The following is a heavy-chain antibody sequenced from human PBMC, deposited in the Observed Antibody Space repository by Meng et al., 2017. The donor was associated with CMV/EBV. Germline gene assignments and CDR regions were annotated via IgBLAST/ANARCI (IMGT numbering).Heavy chain of an antibody. J-gene: IGHJ6*02. CDR1: GGTFSSYA. CDR3: ARAQIRGVTTFHYYYYGMDV. Sequence: SVKVSCKASGGTFSSYAISWVRQAPGQGLEWMGGIIPIFGTANYAQKFQGRVTITTDESMSTAYMELSSLRSEDTAVYYCARAQIRGVTTFHYYYYGMDVWGQGTTVTV. V-gene: IGHV1-69*05. D-gene: IGHD3-10*01. CDR2: IIPIFGTA.